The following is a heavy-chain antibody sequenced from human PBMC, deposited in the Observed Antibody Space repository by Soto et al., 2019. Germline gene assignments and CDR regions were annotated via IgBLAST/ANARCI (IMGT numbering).Heavy chain of an antibody. CDR2: DGGEST. V-gene: IGHV3-23*01. Sequence: EVQLLESGGGLVQPGESLRLSCAFSGFIFGNCDGGESTYYADSVKGRFTISRDNSKNTLYLQMDSLGVEDTAVYYCAPHVHCSGGSCHYDAFDIRGQGTMVTVSS. D-gene: IGHD2-15*01. CDR3: APHVHCSGGSCHYDAFDI. CDR1: GFIFGN. J-gene: IGHJ3*02.